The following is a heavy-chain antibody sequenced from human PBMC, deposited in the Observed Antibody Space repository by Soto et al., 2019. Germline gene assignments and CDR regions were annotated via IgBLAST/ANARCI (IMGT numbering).Heavy chain of an antibody. D-gene: IGHD3-10*01. J-gene: IGHJ4*02. CDR3: AKDRVGKGVPTIRDFDY. Sequence: QRKGLEWISSITGSGGNTHYADSVKCRFTISRDNSKNTLYVQMNSLRAEDTAVYYCAKDRVGKGVPTIRDFDYSGQGTLVSVSS. V-gene: IGHV3-23*01. CDR2: ITGSGGNT.